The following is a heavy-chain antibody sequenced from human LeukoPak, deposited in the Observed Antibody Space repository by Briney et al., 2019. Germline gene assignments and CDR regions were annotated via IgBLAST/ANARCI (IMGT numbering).Heavy chain of an antibody. CDR1: GFTFSSYW. J-gene: IGHJ4*02. Sequence: GGSLRLSCAASGFTFSSYWMNWVRQAPGKGLEWVAVISYDGSNKYYADSVKGRFTISRDNSKNTLYLQMNSLRAEDTAVYYCARGSGSYVTSFDYWGQGTLVTVSS. V-gene: IGHV3-30*03. CDR2: ISYDGSNK. D-gene: IGHD1-26*01. CDR3: ARGSGSYVTSFDY.